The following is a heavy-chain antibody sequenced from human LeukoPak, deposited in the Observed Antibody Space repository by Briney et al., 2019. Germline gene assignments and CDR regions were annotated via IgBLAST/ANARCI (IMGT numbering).Heavy chain of an antibody. CDR1: GGSIGSSSYY. J-gene: IGHJ4*02. CDR2: IYHSGNT. CDR3: ASPLGYCTTTTCYGDY. V-gene: IGHV4-39*01. Sequence: PSETLSLTCTVSGGSIGSSSYYWGWIRQPPGKGLEWIGSIYHSGNTYYNPSLKSRVTISVDTSKNQFSLKLSSVTAADTAVCYCASPLGYCTTTTCYGDYWGQGTLVTVSS. D-gene: IGHD2-2*01.